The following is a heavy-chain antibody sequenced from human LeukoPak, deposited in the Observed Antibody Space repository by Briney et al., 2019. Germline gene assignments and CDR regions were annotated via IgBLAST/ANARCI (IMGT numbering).Heavy chain of an antibody. CDR2: IYYSGST. CDR3: ARGFTHRMYYYQGGDAFDI. V-gene: IGHV4-59*01. Sequence: PSETLSLTCSVSGGSTNSYYWSWIRQPPGKGLEWIGYIYYSGSTNYNPSLKSRVTISVDTSKNQFSLKLSSVTAADTAVYYCARGFTHRMYYYQGGDAFDIWGQGTMVTVSS. CDR1: GGSTNSYY. J-gene: IGHJ3*02. D-gene: IGHD3-10*01.